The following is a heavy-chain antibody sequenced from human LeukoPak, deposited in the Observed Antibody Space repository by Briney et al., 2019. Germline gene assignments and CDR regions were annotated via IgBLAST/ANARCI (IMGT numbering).Heavy chain of an antibody. CDR1: GGSFSGYY. Sequence: SETLSLTCAVYGGSFSGYYWSWIRQPPGKGLEWIGEINHSGSTNYNPSLKSRVTISVDTSKNQFSLKLSSVTAADTAVYYCARSSVTSPVYAFDIWGQGTIVTVSS. CDR2: INHSGST. J-gene: IGHJ3*02. D-gene: IGHD2-21*02. V-gene: IGHV4-34*01. CDR3: ARSSVTSPVYAFDI.